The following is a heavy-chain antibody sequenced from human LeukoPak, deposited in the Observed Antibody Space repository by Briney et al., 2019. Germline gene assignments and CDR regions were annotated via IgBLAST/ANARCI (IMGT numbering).Heavy chain of an antibody. J-gene: IGHJ4*02. D-gene: IGHD5-18*01. CDR1: GGTVSSYA. CDR3: ARVTKEDSYGSPTGLDY. V-gene: IGHV1-69*05. Sequence: SVKVSCKASGGTVSSYAISWVRQAPGQGLEWMGGIIPIFGTANYAQKFQGRVTITTDESTSTAYMELSSLRSEDTAVYYCARVTKEDSYGSPTGLDYWGQGTLVTVSS. CDR2: IIPIFGTA.